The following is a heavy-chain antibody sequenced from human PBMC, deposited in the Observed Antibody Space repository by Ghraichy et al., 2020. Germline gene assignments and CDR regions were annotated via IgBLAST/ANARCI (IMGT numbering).Heavy chain of an antibody. D-gene: IGHD2-15*01. CDR2: INTNGGST. CDR3: ASLVVVAATPDPWGHAFDI. CDR1: GFIFSTYA. V-gene: IGHV3-64*01. Sequence: GALRLSCAASGFIFSTYAMHWVRQTPGKGLEYVSGINTNGGSTYYANSVRGRFTISRDNSKNTLFLQMGSLRPEDMAVYYCASLVVVAATPDPWGHAFDIWGQGTKVTVSS. J-gene: IGHJ3*02.